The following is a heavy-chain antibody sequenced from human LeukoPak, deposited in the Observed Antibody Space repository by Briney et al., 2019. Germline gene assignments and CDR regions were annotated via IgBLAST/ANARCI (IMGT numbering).Heavy chain of an antibody. CDR2: INPYSGGT. CDR3: ARVDTTTVTTYADFDS. V-gene: IGHV1-2*02. Sequence: GSSVKVSCKASGYTFTCYYMHWVRQAPGQGLEWVGCINPYSGGTNYAQQCQGRVTMTRDTSISTAYMELSRLRSDDTAMYYCARVDTTTVTTYADFDSWGEGTMVTVCS. D-gene: IGHD4-11*01. J-gene: IGHJ3*02. CDR1: GYTFTCYY.